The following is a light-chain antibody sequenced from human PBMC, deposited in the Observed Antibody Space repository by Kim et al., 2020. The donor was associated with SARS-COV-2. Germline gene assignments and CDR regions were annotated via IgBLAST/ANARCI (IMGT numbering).Light chain of an antibody. CDR3: NYRDNRGNQMV. CDR2: AGN. CDR1: SLRIHY. Sequence: SSELTQDPAVSVALGQTVSITCQGDSLRIHYATWYQQKPGQAPVVVIYAGNNRPSGIPGRFSGSTSANTASLTITRAPAEDVAVYYCNYRDNRGNQMVF. J-gene: IGLJ3*02. V-gene: IGLV3-19*01.